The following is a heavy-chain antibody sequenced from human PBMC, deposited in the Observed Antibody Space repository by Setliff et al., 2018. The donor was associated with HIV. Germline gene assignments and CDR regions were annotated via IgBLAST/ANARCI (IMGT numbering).Heavy chain of an antibody. J-gene: IGHJ5*02. CDR3: ARRTFGSGRFDP. D-gene: IGHD6-19*01. Sequence: SETLSLTCTVSGDSMTSGSFYWSWVRQPAGKGLEWIGQVHSTLSTNYNPSLKSRLSISADTSKNQFSLNLRFVTAAGTALYYCARRTFGSGRFDPWGQGTPVTV. V-gene: IGHV4-61*09. CDR1: GDSMTSGSFY. CDR2: VHSTLST.